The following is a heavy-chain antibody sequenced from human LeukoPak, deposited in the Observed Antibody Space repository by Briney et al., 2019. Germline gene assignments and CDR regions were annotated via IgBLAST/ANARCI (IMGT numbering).Heavy chain of an antibody. Sequence: SQTLSLTCTVSGGSISSGSYYWSWIRQPAGKGLEWIGRIYTSGSTNYNPSLKSRVTISVDTSKNQFSLKLSSVTAADTAVYYCARDLGVLYPGAYFDYWGQGTLVTVSS. CDR2: IYTSGST. CDR1: GGSISSGSYY. J-gene: IGHJ4*02. V-gene: IGHV4-61*02. CDR3: ARDLGVLYPGAYFDY. D-gene: IGHD2-8*01.